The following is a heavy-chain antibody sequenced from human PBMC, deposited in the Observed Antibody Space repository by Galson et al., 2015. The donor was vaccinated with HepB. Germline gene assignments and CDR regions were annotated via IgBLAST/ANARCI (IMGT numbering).Heavy chain of an antibody. CDR1: GYTFTSYY. CDR3: AREPHYTYARGQFSNHGMDV. V-gene: IGHV1-46*03. D-gene: IGHD3-3*01. Sequence: SVKVSCKASGYTFTSYYMHWVRQAPGQGLEWMGIINPSGGSTSYAQKSQGRVTMTRDTSTSTVYMELSSLRSEDTAVYYCAREPHYTYARGQFSNHGMDVWGQGTTVTVSS. J-gene: IGHJ6*02. CDR2: INPSGGST.